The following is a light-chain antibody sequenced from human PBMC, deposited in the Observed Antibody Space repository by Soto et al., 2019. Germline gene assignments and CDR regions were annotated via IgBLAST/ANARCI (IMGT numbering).Light chain of an antibody. J-gene: IGLJ1*01. V-gene: IGLV2-23*01. CDR3: CSYAGSNSV. CDR2: EAV. CDR1: SSDVGSYTL. Sequence: QSALTQPASVSGSPGQSITISCTGTSSDVGSYTLVSWYQQHPGQAPKLVIYEAVKRPSGVSNRFSGSKSGNTASLTISGLQAEGEGDYHCCSYAGSNSVFGTGTKLTVL.